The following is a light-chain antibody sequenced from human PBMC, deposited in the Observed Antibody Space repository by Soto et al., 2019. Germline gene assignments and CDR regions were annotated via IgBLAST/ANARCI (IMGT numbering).Light chain of an antibody. Sequence: EIAMTQSPATLSVSPGERATLSCRASQSVSSNLAWYQQKPGQAPRLLIYGASTRATGIPGRFSGSGSGTEFTLTISSLQSGDFAVYFCQQYNNWPSWTFGQGTKV. CDR3: QQYNNWPSWT. CDR1: QSVSSN. CDR2: GAS. V-gene: IGKV3-15*01. J-gene: IGKJ1*01.